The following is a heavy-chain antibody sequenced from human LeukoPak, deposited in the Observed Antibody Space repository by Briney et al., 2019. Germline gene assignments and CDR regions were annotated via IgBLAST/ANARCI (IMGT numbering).Heavy chain of an antibody. CDR3: ASGPHIVAMINC. V-gene: IGHV3-11*01. J-gene: IGHJ4*02. CDR1: GFTFADYY. CDR2: ISSSGSTI. D-gene: IGHD5-12*01. Sequence: GRSLRLSCAASGFTFADYYMSWICQAPGKGLEWVSYISSSGSTIYYAGSVKGPFTISRDNAKNSLYLQMNSLTAEDTAVYYCASGPHIVAMINCWGQGTLVTVSS.